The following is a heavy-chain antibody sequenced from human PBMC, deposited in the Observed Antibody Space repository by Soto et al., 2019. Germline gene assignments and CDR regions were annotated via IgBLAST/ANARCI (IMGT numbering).Heavy chain of an antibody. V-gene: IGHV3-23*01. CDR1: GFTFSSHA. CDR2: IDHVGANT. Sequence: GGSLRLSCAVSGFTFSSHAMTWVRQAPGTGLEWVSTIDHVGANTHYADSVKGRFTISRDNSRNTVYLQMSSLRAADTALYFCVSWVSGHFDFWGQGTPVTVSS. J-gene: IGHJ4*02. CDR3: VSWVSGHFDF. D-gene: IGHD3-16*01.